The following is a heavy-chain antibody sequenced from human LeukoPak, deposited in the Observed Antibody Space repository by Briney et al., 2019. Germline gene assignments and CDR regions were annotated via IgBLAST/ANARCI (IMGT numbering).Heavy chain of an antibody. J-gene: IGHJ4*02. CDR1: GYSITNGYY. V-gene: IGHV4-38-2*02. D-gene: IGHD1-20*01. CDR3: ARDTSPGITGTY. Sequence: SETLSLTCTVSGYSITNGYYWGWIRQPPGKGLEWIGSIYHDGRIDYNPSLKSRVTISRDTSNDQFSLKLSSVTAADTAMYYRARDTSPGITGTYWGQGTLVTVSS. CDR2: IYHDGRI.